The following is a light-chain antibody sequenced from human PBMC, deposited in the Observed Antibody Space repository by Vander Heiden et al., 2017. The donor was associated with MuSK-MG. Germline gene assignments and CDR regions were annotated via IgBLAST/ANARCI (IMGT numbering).Light chain of an antibody. CDR2: EVS. V-gene: IGLV2-23*02. Sequence: QSAVPQPASGAGSPRRAITISLTASRRVLGRSNFVSWYQPPPGNAPKLLDSEVSRWTAAVADRFSGSRSGTTASLTISGPRAEDEVYYYCCSYAGDYMLVFGGGTKLTVL. CDR3: CSYAGDYMLV. CDR1: RRVLGRSNF. J-gene: IGLJ2*01.